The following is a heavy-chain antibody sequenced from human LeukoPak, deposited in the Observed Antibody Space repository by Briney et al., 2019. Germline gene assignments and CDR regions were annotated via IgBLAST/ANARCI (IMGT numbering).Heavy chain of an antibody. V-gene: IGHV4-34*01. J-gene: IGHJ3*02. CDR1: GGSFSGYY. Sequence: SETLSLTCAVYGGSFSGYYWSWIRQPPGKGLEWIGEINHSGSTNYGPSLKSRVTISVDTSKNQFSLKLSSVTAADTAVYYCARAPTMVDAADAFDIWGQGTMVTVSS. CDR3: ARAPTMVDAADAFDI. D-gene: IGHD4/OR15-4a*01. CDR2: INHSGST.